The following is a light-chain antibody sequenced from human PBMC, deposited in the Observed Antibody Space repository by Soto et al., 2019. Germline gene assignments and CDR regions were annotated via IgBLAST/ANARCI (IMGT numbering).Light chain of an antibody. Sequence: QSALTQPPSVSGAPGQRVTISCTGSSSNIGAGYDVHWYQQLPGTAPKLLIYGNSNRPSGVPDRFSGSKSGTSASLAITGLQADDEAYYYCQSYVSSLTLRVFGTGTKLTVL. CDR1: SSNIGAGYD. V-gene: IGLV1-40*01. CDR3: QSYVSSLTLRV. CDR2: GNS. J-gene: IGLJ1*01.